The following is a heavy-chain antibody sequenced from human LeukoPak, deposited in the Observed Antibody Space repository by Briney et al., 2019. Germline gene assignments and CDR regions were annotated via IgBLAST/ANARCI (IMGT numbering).Heavy chain of an antibody. CDR3: AIHITIFGVVSRAET. CDR2: IIPIFGTA. V-gene: IGHV1-69*13. Sequence: ASVKVPCKASGGTFSSYAISWVRQAPGQGLEWMGGIIPIFGTANYAQKFQGRVTITADESTSTAYMELSSLRSEDTAVYYCAIHITIFGVVSRAETWGQGTLVTVSS. CDR1: GGTFSSYA. J-gene: IGHJ4*02. D-gene: IGHD3-3*01.